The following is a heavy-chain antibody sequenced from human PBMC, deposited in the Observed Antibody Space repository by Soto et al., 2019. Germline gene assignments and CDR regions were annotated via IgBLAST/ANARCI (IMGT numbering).Heavy chain of an antibody. CDR3: ASDGYCSGGSCYYYYYGMDV. CDR2: IKQDGSEK. J-gene: IGHJ6*02. CDR1: GFTFSSYW. Sequence: HPWGSLRLSGAASGFTFSSYWMSWVRQAPGKGLERVANIKQDGSEKYYVDSVKGRFTISRDNAKNSLYLQMNSLRAEDTAVYYCASDGYCSGGSCYYYYYGMDVWGQGTTVTVSS. V-gene: IGHV3-7*03. D-gene: IGHD2-15*01.